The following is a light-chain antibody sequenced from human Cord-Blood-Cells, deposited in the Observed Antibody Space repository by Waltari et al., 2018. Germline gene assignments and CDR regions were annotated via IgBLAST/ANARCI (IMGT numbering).Light chain of an antibody. CDR1: SSDVGGSNY. CDR2: EVS. J-gene: IGLJ2*01. V-gene: IGLV2-8*01. Sequence: QSALTQPPSASGSPGQSVTISCTGTSSDVGGSNYVSGYQQHPGKAPNLMIYEVSKRPSGVPDRFSGSKSGNTASLTVSGLQAEDEADYYCSSYAGSNNLGFGGGTKLTVL. CDR3: SSYAGSNNLG.